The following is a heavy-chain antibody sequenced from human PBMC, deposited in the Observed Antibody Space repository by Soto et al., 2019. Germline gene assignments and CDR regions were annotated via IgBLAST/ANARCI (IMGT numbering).Heavy chain of an antibody. Sequence: SVKVSCKASGFTFTSSAVQWVRQARGQRLEWIGWIVVGSGNTNYAQKFQERVTITRDMSTSTAYMELSSLRSEDTAVYYCAALLRFLEWLSVDYWGQGTLVTVSS. CDR3: AALLRFLEWLSVDY. CDR1: GFTFTSSA. CDR2: IVVGSGNT. D-gene: IGHD3-3*01. J-gene: IGHJ4*02. V-gene: IGHV1-58*01.